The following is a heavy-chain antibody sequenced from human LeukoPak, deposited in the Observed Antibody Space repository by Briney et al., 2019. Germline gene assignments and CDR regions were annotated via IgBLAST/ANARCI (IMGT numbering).Heavy chain of an antibody. J-gene: IGHJ2*01. CDR3: ARRWYFDL. Sequence: GGSLRLSCAASGFTLSIYAMHWVRQAPGKWLEWVAVISNDGSDKYYADSVKRRFTISRDNSKSTLYLQMNSLRTEDTAVYYCARRWYFDLWGRGTLVTVSS. CDR1: GFTLSIYA. CDR2: ISNDGSDK. V-gene: IGHV3-30*04.